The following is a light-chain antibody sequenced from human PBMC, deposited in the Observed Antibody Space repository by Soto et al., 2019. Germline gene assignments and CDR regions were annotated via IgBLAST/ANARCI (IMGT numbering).Light chain of an antibody. CDR2: SSS. CDR3: QQYGSSPWT. Sequence: ELVLTQSPGTLSLSPGDRATLSCRASQSVSSTYLAWYQQRPGQAPRLLIYSSSSRASGIPDRFSGSGSVTDFTLTISRLEPEDFAVYYCQQYGSSPWTFGQGTKVDIK. V-gene: IGKV3-20*01. J-gene: IGKJ1*01. CDR1: QSVSSTY.